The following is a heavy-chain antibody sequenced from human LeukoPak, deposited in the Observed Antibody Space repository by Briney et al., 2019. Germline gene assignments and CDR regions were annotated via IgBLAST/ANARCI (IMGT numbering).Heavy chain of an antibody. CDR3: ARANRSLGFWRRKYYFDY. CDR2: VSGSGSST. Sequence: GGSLRLSCAASGFSFSSYAMSWVRQAPGKGLEWVSLVSGSGSSTYYADSVKGRFTISRDNSKITVYLQMNSLTAEDTAIYYCARANRSLGFWRRKYYFDYWGQGTLVTVSS. V-gene: IGHV3-23*01. D-gene: IGHD3-3*01. CDR1: GFSFSSYA. J-gene: IGHJ4*02.